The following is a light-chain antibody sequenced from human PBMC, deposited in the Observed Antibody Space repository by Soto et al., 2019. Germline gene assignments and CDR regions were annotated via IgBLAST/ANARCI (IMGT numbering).Light chain of an antibody. CDR1: QSISSW. CDR2: DAS. CDR3: QQANSFPIT. J-gene: IGKJ5*01. V-gene: IGKV1-5*01. Sequence: DIQMTQAPSTLSASVGDGVTIPFRASQSISSWLAWYQQKPGKAPKLLIYDASSLESGVPSRFSGSGSGTEFTLTISSLQPDDFATYYCQQANSFPITFGRGTRLEI.